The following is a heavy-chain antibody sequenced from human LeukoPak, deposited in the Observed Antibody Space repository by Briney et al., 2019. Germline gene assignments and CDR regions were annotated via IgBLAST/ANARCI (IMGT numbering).Heavy chain of an antibody. Sequence: GGSLRLSCAASRFTFSNYWMSWVRQAPGKGLEWVANIKQDGSEKYYVDSVKGRFTISRDNAKNSLYLQLNSLRAEDTAVYYCARARGGYDFDYWGQGTLVTVSS. CDR1: RFTFSNYW. CDR3: ARARGGYDFDY. CDR2: IKQDGSEK. V-gene: IGHV3-7*03. D-gene: IGHD5-12*01. J-gene: IGHJ4*02.